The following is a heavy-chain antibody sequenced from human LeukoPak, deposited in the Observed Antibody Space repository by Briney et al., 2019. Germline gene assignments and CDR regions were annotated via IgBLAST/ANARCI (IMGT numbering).Heavy chain of an antibody. V-gene: IGHV3-7*01. Sequence: GGSLRLSCAAPGFMFSSYWMSWVRQAPGKGLEWVADIKEDGSEKSYVDSVKGRFTISRDNAKNSLYLQMNSLRAEDTAVYYCAELGITMIGGVWGKGTTVTISS. J-gene: IGHJ6*04. CDR2: IKEDGSEK. CDR1: GFMFSSYW. CDR3: AELGITMIGGV. D-gene: IGHD3-10*02.